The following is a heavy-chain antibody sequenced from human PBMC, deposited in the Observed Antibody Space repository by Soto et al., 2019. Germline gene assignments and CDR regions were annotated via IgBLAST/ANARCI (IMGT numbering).Heavy chain of an antibody. Sequence: GESVNSSCKVSGSSVTSYLSGCVRQMPGKGLEWMGIIYPGDSDTRYSPSFQGQVAISADKSISTAYLQWSSLKASDTAMYYCARQGTTGTNDYWGQGTLVTVSS. CDR3: ARQGTTGTNDY. D-gene: IGHD1-1*01. CDR1: GSSVTSYL. CDR2: IYPGDSDT. J-gene: IGHJ4*02. V-gene: IGHV5-51*01.